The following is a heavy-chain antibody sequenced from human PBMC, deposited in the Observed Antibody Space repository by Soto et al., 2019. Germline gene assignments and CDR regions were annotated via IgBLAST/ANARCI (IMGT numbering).Heavy chain of an antibody. D-gene: IGHD5-12*01. Sequence: QVRLQQWGAGLLEPSDTLSLTCAVYGGSFSDYYWNWLRQPPGKGLECIGEISHSGRTDYNPSLRSRATISVDTSRNQFSLKLTSVTAADTAVYYCARRGKSSGYAPDYWGQGTLVTVSS. J-gene: IGHJ4*02. CDR2: ISHSGRT. V-gene: IGHV4-34*01. CDR1: GGSFSDYY. CDR3: ARRGKSSGYAPDY.